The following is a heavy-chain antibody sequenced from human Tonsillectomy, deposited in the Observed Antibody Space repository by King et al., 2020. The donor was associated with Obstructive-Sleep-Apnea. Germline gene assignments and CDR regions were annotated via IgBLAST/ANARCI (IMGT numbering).Heavy chain of an antibody. CDR1: GYTFTSYG. V-gene: IGHV1-18*01. D-gene: IGHD5-12*01. Sequence: QLVQSGAEVKNPGASVKVSCKASGYTFTSYGISWVRQAPGQGLEWMGWISAYNGNTNYAQKIQGRVTMTTDTSTTTAYMELRSLRSDDTAVYYCAGVQVDIVATTYYYYGMDVWGPGTTVTVSS. CDR3: AGVQVDIVATTYYYYGMDV. J-gene: IGHJ6*02. CDR2: ISAYNGNT.